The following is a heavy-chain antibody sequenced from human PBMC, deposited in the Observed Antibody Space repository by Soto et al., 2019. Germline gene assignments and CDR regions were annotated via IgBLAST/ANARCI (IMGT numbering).Heavy chain of an antibody. J-gene: IGHJ6*02. CDR2: IYLADSQT. Sequence: PGESLKISCRGSGYNFFNNWIGWVRQMPGKGLEWMAMIYLADSQTKYSPSFQGQVTISADKSISTAYLQWSSLKASDTAMYYCARQDIVVVPAAIGSGYYYYGMDVWGQGTTVTVSS. CDR1: GYNFFNNW. D-gene: IGHD2-2*01. CDR3: ARQDIVVVPAAIGSGYYYYGMDV. V-gene: IGHV5-51*01.